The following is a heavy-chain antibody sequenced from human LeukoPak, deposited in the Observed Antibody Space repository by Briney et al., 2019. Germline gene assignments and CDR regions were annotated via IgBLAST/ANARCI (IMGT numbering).Heavy chain of an antibody. D-gene: IGHD2/OR15-2a*01. CDR2: VSSNGAST. V-gene: IGHV3-64*01. Sequence: GGSLRLSCAASGFTFSNYPMHWVRHAPGKGLESVSAVSSNGASTYYENSVKVRFIVSRDNSKNTLYLQLGSLRAEDTAVYYCAREISRGFDIWGQGTMVTVSS. J-gene: IGHJ3*02. CDR1: GFTFSNYP. CDR3: AREISRGFDI.